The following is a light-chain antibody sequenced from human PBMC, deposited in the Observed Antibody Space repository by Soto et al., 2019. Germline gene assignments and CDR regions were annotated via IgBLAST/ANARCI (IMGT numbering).Light chain of an antibody. Sequence: EIVLTQSPATLSLSPGERATLSCRASQSVSSYLAWYQQKPGQAPRLLIYGASNRATGIPARFSGSGSGTDFTLTISCLEPEDCCQQRSSCPLTCGGGTKVEIK. CDR1: QSVSSY. J-gene: IGKJ4*01. CDR2: GAS. V-gene: IGKV3-11*01. CDR3: QQRSSCPLT.